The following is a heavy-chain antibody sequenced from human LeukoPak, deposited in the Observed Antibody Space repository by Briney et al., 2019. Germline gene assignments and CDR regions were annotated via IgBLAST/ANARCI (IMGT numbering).Heavy chain of an antibody. V-gene: IGHV4-39*07. CDR1: GGSISSNSYY. Sequence: PSETLSLTCTVSGGSISSNSYYWGWIRQPPGKGLKWIGSIYYSGSTYYNPSLKSRVTISVDTSKNQFSLKLSSATAADTAVYYCARAVLVVVAAVWFDPWGQGTLVTVSS. J-gene: IGHJ5*02. CDR3: ARAVLVVVAAVWFDP. D-gene: IGHD2-15*01. CDR2: IYYSGST.